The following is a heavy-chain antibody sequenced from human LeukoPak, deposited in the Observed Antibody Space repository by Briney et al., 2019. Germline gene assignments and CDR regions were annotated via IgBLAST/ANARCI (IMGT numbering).Heavy chain of an antibody. Sequence: SETLSLTCTVSGVSISSYYWSWIRQPPGKGLEWIGYIYYSGSTNYNPSLKSRVTISVDTSKNQFSLKLSSVTAADTAVYYCARGSGSYYKGAFDYWGQGTLVTVSS. CDR1: GVSISSYY. V-gene: IGHV4-59*01. CDR3: ARGSGSYYKGAFDY. D-gene: IGHD3-10*01. CDR2: IYYSGST. J-gene: IGHJ4*02.